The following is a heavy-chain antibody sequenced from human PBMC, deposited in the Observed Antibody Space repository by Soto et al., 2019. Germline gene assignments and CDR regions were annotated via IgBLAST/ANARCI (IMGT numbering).Heavy chain of an antibody. J-gene: IGHJ3*02. CDR1: GFTFSSYS. CDR2: ISSSSSYI. Sequence: PGGSLRLSCAASGFTFSSYSMNWVRQAPGKGLEWVSSISSSSSYIYYADSVKGRFTIPRDNAKNSLYLQMNSLRAEDTAVYYCARIQLGYAAFDIWGQGTMVTVSS. V-gene: IGHV3-21*01. CDR3: ARIQLGYAAFDI. D-gene: IGHD6-6*01.